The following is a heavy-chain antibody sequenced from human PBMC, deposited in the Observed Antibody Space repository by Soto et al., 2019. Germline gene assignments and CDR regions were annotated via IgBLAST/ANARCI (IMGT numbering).Heavy chain of an antibody. CDR1: GGSVSSGSYY. Sequence: SETVSLTCTVSGGSVSSGSYYWSWIRQPPGKGLEWIGYIYYSGSTNYNPSLKSRVTISVDTSKNQFSLKLSSVTAADTAVYYCARANYYDSHDGMDVWGQGTTVTVSS. CDR2: IYYSGST. V-gene: IGHV4-61*01. CDR3: ARANYYDSHDGMDV. J-gene: IGHJ6*02. D-gene: IGHD3-22*01.